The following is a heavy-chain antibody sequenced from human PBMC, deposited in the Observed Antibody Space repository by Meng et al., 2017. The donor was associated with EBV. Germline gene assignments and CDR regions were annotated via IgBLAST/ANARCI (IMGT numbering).Heavy chain of an antibody. J-gene: IGHJ4*02. Sequence: VRTHEARPRLAKPLGTLSPPRGSSGVSISSSNWWRWGRQPPGKGLEWIGEIYHSGSTNYNPSLKSRVTISVDKSKNQFSLKLSSVTAADTAVYYCARRSLDYYDSSGFDYWGQGTLVTVSS. V-gene: IGHV4-4*03. CDR2: IYHSGST. CDR1: GVSISSSNW. D-gene: IGHD3-22*01. CDR3: ARRSLDYYDSSGFDY.